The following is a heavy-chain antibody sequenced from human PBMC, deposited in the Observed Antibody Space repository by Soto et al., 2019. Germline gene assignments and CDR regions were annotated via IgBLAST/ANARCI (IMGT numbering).Heavy chain of an antibody. CDR1: GFTLSDYY. CDR3: ARDPEDIVVVPTATPPVDY. Sequence: QVQLVESGGGLVKPGGSRRLSCAASGFTLSDYYVSWIRQAPGKGLEWVSYISSSGSTIYYADSVKGRLTISRDNAKNSLYLQMNSLRAEDTAVYYCARDPEDIVVVPTATPPVDYWGQGTLVTVSS. D-gene: IGHD2-2*01. J-gene: IGHJ4*02. CDR2: ISSSGSTI. V-gene: IGHV3-11*01.